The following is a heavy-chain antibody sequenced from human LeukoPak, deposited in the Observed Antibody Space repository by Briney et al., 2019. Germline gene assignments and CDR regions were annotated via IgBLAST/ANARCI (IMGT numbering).Heavy chain of an antibody. CDR3: ARGKGIAAGYYMDV. CDR1: GYTFTGYY. D-gene: IGHD6-13*01. J-gene: IGHJ6*03. CDR2: INPNSGGT. Sequence: GASVKVSCKASGYTFTGYYMPWVRQAPGQGLEWMGWINPNSGGTNYAQKFQGRVTMTRDTSISTAYMELSRLRSDDTAVYYCARGKGIAAGYYMDVWGKGTTVTVSS. V-gene: IGHV1-2*02.